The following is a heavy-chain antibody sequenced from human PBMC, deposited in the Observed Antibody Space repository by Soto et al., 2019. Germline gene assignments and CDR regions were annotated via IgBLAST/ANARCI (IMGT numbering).Heavy chain of an antibody. V-gene: IGHV1-69*02. CDR2: IIPILGIA. D-gene: IGHD2-2*01. Sequence: GASVKVSCKASGGTFSSYTISWGRQAPGQGLEWMGRIIPILGIANHAQKFQGRVTITADKSTSTAYMELSSLRSEDTAVYYCARAPYCSSTSCPTFAFDISGQATIVTVSS. CDR1: GGTFSSYT. J-gene: IGHJ3*02. CDR3: ARAPYCSSTSCPTFAFDI.